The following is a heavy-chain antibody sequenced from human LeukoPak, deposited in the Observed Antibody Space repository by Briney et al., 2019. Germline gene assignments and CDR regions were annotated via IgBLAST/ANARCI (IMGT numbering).Heavy chain of an antibody. CDR1: GGSISSYY. CDR3: ARQFYGDYYYFDY. Sequence: SETLSLTCTVSGGSISSYYWSWIRQASGKGLEWIGYIYYSGSTNYHPSLKSRVTISVDTSKNQFSLKLSSVTAADTAVYYCARQFYGDYYYFDYWGQGTLVTVSS. CDR2: IYYSGST. D-gene: IGHD4-17*01. V-gene: IGHV4-59*08. J-gene: IGHJ4*02.